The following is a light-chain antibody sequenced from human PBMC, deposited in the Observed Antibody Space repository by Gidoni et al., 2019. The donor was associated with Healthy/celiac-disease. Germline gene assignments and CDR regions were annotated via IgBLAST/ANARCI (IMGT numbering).Light chain of an antibody. CDR3: QQSYSTPQT. V-gene: IGKV1-39*01. J-gene: IGKJ1*01. CDR2: AAS. Sequence: DIQMTQLPSSLCASVGDRVTITCRASQSISSYLNWYQQKPGKAPKLLIYAASSLQSGVPSRFSGSGSGTDFTLTISSLQPEDFATYYCQQSYSTPQTFGQGTKVEIK. CDR1: QSISSY.